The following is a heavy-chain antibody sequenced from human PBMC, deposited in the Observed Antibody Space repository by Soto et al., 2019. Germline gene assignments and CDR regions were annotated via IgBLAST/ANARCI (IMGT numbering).Heavy chain of an antibody. CDR3: AREIGYSSTWPSY. D-gene: IGHD6-13*01. CDR2: IGFDGNND. J-gene: IGHJ4*02. CDR1: GFSLGSYG. V-gene: IGHV3-33*01. Sequence: WGSLRLSCAASGFSLGSYGMHWVSQAPGKWLEWVAVIGFDGNNDYYANSVKGRFTISRDNSGNTLYLEMKSLRVEDTAVYYCAREIGYSSTWPSYWGPGTLVTVSS.